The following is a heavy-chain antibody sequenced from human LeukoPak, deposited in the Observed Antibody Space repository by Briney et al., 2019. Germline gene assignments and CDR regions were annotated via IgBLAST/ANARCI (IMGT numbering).Heavy chain of an antibody. Sequence: SETLSLTCTVSGGSITNYYWSWLRQPPGRGREGIGSIYYRGSTAYSPSLKSRVTMSVDTSKNQFSLELSSVTAADTAVYYCARQRTVGATVLDYWGQGTLVTVSS. V-gene: IGHV4-59*08. CDR1: GGSITNYY. J-gene: IGHJ4*02. CDR2: IYYRGST. CDR3: ARQRTVGATVLDY. D-gene: IGHD1-26*01.